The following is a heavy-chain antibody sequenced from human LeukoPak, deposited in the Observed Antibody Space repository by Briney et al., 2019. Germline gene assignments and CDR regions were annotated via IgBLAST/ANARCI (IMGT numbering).Heavy chain of an antibody. D-gene: IGHD4/OR15-4a*01. CDR1: GGTFSSYA. CDR3: ARGRVLTDPYYFDY. Sequence: GASVKVSCKASGGTFSSYAISWVRQAPGQGLEWMGGIIPIFGTANYAQRFQGRVTITTDESTSTAYMELSSLRSEDTAVYYCARGRVLTDPYYFDYWGQGTLVTVSS. J-gene: IGHJ4*02. V-gene: IGHV1-69*05. CDR2: IIPIFGTA.